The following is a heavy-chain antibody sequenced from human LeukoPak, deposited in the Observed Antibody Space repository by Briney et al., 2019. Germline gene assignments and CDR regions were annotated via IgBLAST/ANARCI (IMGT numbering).Heavy chain of an antibody. CDR2: IYHSGST. CDR1: GGSISSSNW. D-gene: IGHD4-17*01. J-gene: IGHJ3*02. V-gene: IGHV4-4*02. Sequence: SGTLSLTCAVSGGSISSSNWWSWVHQPPGKGLEWIGEIYHSGSTNYNPSLKSRVTISVDKSKNQFSLKLSSVTAADTAVYYCARDGDYGDYAPAPADAFDIWGQGTMVTVSS. CDR3: ARDGDYGDYAPAPADAFDI.